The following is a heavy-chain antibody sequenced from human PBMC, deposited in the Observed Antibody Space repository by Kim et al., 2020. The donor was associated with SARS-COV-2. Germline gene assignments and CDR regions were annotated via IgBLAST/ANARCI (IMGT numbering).Heavy chain of an antibody. J-gene: IGHJ4*02. CDR2: A. D-gene: IGHD1-1*01. V-gene: IGHV1-69*01. CDR3: ARDWNQEGFDY. Sequence: ANYAQKFQGRVTITADESTSSAYMELSSLRSEDTAVYYCARDWNQEGFDYWGQGTLVTVSS.